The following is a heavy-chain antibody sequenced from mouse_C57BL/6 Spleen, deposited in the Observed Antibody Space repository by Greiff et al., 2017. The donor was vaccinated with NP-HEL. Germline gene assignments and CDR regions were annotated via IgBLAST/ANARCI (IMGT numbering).Heavy chain of an antibody. J-gene: IGHJ4*01. CDR3: ARIYENCAMDY. CDR1: GFTFSDYG. CDR2: ISSGSSTI. Sequence: EVMLVESGGGLVKPGGSLKLSCAASGFTFSDYGMHWVRQAPEKGLEWVAYISSGSSTIYYADTVKGRFTISRDNAKNTLFLQMTSLRSEDTAMYYCARIYENCAMDYWGQGTSVTVSS. V-gene: IGHV5-17*01. D-gene: IGHD2-12*01.